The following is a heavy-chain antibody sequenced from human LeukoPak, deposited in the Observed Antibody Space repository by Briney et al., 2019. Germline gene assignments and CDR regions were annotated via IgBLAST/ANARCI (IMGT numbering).Heavy chain of an antibody. CDR2: IYDSGTT. Sequence: SETLSLTCVVSGGSLDNLYWSWIRQSPGKGLEWMGYIYDSGTTAYNPSLKRRVTMPVDTSKNQFSLNLSSVTAADTAVYYCARDPDGYKFFDYWGRGSPVVVSS. CDR3: ARDPDGYKFFDY. V-gene: IGHV4-59*01. J-gene: IGHJ4*02. CDR1: GGSLDNLY. D-gene: IGHD5-24*01.